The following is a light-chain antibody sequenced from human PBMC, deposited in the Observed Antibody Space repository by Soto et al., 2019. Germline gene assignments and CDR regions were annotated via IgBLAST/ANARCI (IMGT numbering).Light chain of an antibody. V-gene: IGLV2-23*01. J-gene: IGLJ1*01. CDR1: SNDV. CDR2: EDT. CDR3: CSYAGTSTS. Sequence: QAVVTQPASVSESPGQSITISCTGTSNDVAWYQQHPGKAPKLMIYEDTKRPSGISNRFSGSKSGNTASLTISGLLAEDEADYYCCSYAGTSTSFGTGTKLTVL.